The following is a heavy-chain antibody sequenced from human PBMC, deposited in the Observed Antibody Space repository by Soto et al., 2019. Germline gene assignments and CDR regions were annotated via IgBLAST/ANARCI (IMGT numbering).Heavy chain of an antibody. CDR2: MNPNSGNT. Sequence: ASVKVSCKASGYTFTRYDINWVRQATGQGLEWMGWMNPNSGNTGYAQKFQGRVTMTRNTSISTAYMELSSLRSEDTAVYYCARGRGIAVAGTLGYWGQGTLVTVSS. J-gene: IGHJ4*02. CDR3: ARGRGIAVAGTLGY. CDR1: GYTFTRYD. D-gene: IGHD6-19*01. V-gene: IGHV1-8*01.